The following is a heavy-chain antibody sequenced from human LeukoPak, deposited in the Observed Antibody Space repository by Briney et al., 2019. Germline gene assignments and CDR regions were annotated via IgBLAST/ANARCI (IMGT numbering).Heavy chain of an antibody. CDR3: ARGYDSSGYFSD. J-gene: IGHJ4*02. V-gene: IGHV7-4-1*02. CDR2: IDTNTGNP. Sequence: GASVNVSFKASGYTFSSNAINWVRQAPGQGLEWMGWIDTNTGNPTYAQGFTGQFVFSLDTSVSTAYLQISSLKAEDTAEYFCARGYDSSGYFSDWGQGTLVTVSS. CDR1: GYTFSSNA. D-gene: IGHD3-22*01.